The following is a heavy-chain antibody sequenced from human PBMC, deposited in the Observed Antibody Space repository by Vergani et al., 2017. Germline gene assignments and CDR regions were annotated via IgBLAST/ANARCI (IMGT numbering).Heavy chain of an antibody. CDR3: AREXYCTNGVCFTLFDV. Sequence: QAQLQQWDAGLLKPSETLTLTCAIYGGSFNDYWWTWIRQPPGKGLEWIGEIRHDGITHYSPSLKSRVTISIDTSTHQFSLNLRSVTAADTAVYYCAREXYCTNGVCFTLFDVWGQGALVTVSS. D-gene: IGHD2-8*01. CDR1: GGSFNDYW. CDR2: IRHDGIT. V-gene: IGHV4-34*01. J-gene: IGHJ4*02.